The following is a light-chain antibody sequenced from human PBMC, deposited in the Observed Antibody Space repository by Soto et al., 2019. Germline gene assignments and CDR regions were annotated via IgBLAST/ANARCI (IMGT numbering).Light chain of an antibody. J-gene: IGKJ5*01. CDR1: QTVSITY. Sequence: VLTQSPGTLSLSPGESATLSCRAIQTVSITYLTWYQQKPGQAPRLLIFGASKRATGIPDGFSGSGSGRDFTLTISGLEPEDFAVYYCQQYGSSPLISFGQGTRLEIK. V-gene: IGKV3-20*01. CDR3: QQYGSSPLIS. CDR2: GAS.